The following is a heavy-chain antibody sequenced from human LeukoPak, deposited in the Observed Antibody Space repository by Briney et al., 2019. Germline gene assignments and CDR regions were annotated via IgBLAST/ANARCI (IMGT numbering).Heavy chain of an antibody. V-gene: IGHV1-18*01. J-gene: IGHJ3*02. CDR2: ISAYNGNT. CDR3: ARLWGVSGWYDAFDI. D-gene: IGHD6-19*01. CDR1: GYTFTSYG. Sequence: WASVKVSCKASGYTFTSYGISWVRQAPGQGLEWMGWISAYNGNTNYAQKLQGRVTMTTDTSTSTAYMELRSLRSDDTAVYYCARLWGVSGWYDAFDIWGQGTMVTVSS.